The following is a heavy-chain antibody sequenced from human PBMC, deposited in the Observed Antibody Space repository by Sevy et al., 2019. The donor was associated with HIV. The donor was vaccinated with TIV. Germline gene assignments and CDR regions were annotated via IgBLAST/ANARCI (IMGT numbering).Heavy chain of an antibody. CDR3: VPRWRQMATINY. CDR2: ISSNGGST. CDR1: GFTFSSYA. J-gene: IGHJ4*01. D-gene: IGHD5-12*01. Sequence: GESLKISCSASGFTFSSYAMHWVRQAPGKGLEYVSAISSNGGSTYYVDSVKGRFTISRDNSKNTLYLQMSSLRAEDTAVYYCVPRWRQMATINYWGHGTLVTVSS. V-gene: IGHV3-64D*06.